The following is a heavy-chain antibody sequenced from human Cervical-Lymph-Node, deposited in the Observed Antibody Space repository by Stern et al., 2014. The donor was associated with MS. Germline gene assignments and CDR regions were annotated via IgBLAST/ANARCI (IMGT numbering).Heavy chain of an antibody. CDR3: AKDLGGSGDYPFDY. V-gene: IGHV3-30*18. Sequence: VQLVESGGGVVQTGRSLRLSCAASGFTFNSYGLHWVRQAPGKGLEWVAFISYVGNDKYYADSVKGRFTISRDNSKNTLYLQMNSLRGEDSAVYYCAKDLGGSGDYPFDYWGQGTLVTVSS. J-gene: IGHJ4*02. CDR2: ISYVGNDK. D-gene: IGHD4-17*01. CDR1: GFTFNSYG.